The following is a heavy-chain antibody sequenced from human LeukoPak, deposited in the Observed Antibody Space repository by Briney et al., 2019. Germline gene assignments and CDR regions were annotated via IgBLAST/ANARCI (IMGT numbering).Heavy chain of an antibody. J-gene: IGHJ4*02. Sequence: SETLSLTCTVSGDSVSSSSYYWGWIRQPPGKGLEWIGSIYYSGSTYYNPSLKSRVTISVDTSKNQFSLKLSSVTAADTAVYYCARQNYVWGTGTRYFDYWGQGTLVTVSS. CDR2: IYYSGST. D-gene: IGHD3-16*01. V-gene: IGHV4-39*01. CDR3: ARQNYVWGTGTRYFDY. CDR1: GDSVSSSSYY.